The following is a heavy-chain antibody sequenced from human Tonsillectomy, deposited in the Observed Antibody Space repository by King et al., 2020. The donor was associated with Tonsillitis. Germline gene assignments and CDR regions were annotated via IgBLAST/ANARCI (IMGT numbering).Heavy chain of an antibody. CDR3: VREHLFNVISFFDY. V-gene: IGHV3-49*04. CDR2: IRSEASGGAS. Sequence: EVQLVESGGGLVQPGRSLRLSCEASGFTFGDSDINWVRQAPGKGLEWVGFIRSEASGGASAYATSMAGRVTISRDDSKNIAYLQLSSLKTEDTAVYFCVREHLFNVISFFDYWGQGTLVTVSS. D-gene: IGHD2-21*01. CDR1: GFTFGDSD. J-gene: IGHJ4*02.